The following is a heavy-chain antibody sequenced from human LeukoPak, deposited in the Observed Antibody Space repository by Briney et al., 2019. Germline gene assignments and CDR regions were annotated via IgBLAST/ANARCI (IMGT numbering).Heavy chain of an antibody. Sequence: PGGSLRLSCAASGFTASSNSMSWVRQAPGKGLEWVSVIYSGGSTYYADSVKGRFTISRDNSKNTLYLQMNSLRAEDTAVYYCARDSSVAGTTFDLWGQGTLVTVSS. CDR2: IYSGGST. D-gene: IGHD6-19*01. V-gene: IGHV3-53*01. CDR1: GFTASSNS. CDR3: ARDSSVAGTTFDL. J-gene: IGHJ4*02.